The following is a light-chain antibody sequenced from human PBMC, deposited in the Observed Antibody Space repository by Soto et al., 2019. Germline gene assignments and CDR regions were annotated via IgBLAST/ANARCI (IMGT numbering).Light chain of an antibody. V-gene: IGKV2-28*01. CDR2: LGS. Sequence: DIVMTQSPLSLPVTPGEPASISCRSSQSLLHRNGYNYLDWYLQSPGQSPQLLIYLGSNRASGVPDRFSGCGSGTDFTLKISRVEAEDVGVYYCMQALQTPWTFGQGTKVEIE. CDR1: QSLLHRNGYNY. CDR3: MQALQTPWT. J-gene: IGKJ1*01.